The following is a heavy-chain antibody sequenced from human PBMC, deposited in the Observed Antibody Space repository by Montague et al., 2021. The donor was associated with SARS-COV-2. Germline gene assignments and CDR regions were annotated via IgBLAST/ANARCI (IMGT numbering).Heavy chain of an antibody. J-gene: IGHJ4*02. CDR3: ARGAITPYSDYARPAFY. CDR1: GYIFTGSY. CDR2: INPKTCDT. D-gene: IGHD4-11*01. V-gene: IGHV1-2*02. Sequence: SVKVSCKASGYIFTGSYIHWVRQAPGHGLEWMGWINPKTCDTNYGQKFQGRVAITGDTSMNTAYMELRNLRSDDTAVYFCARGAITPYSDYARPAFYWGQGTMVTVSS.